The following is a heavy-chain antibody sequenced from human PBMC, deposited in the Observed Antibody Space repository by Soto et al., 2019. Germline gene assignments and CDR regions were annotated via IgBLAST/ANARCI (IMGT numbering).Heavy chain of an antibody. D-gene: IGHD3-3*01. V-gene: IGHV2-26*01. Sequence: QVTLKESGPVLVKPTETLTLTCTVSGFSLSNARMGVSWIRQPPGKALEWLAHIFSNDEKSYSTSLKSRLTIAKDTSKSQVVLTMTNMDPVDTATYYCARMSSGYYDFWRGLASKDAFDIWGQGTMVTVSS. CDR3: ARMSSGYYDFWRGLASKDAFDI. J-gene: IGHJ3*02. CDR2: IFSNDEK. CDR1: GFSLSNARMG.